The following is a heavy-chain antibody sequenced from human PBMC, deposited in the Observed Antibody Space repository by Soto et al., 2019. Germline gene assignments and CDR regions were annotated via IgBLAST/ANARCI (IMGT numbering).Heavy chain of an antibody. J-gene: IGHJ4*02. Sequence: GALVKVSCKASGYTFTGYHIHWVRQAPGQGLEWMGWIDPSTGGTNYAPKFQGRVTMTRDTSITTAYMELSRLRSDDTAVYYCARNYYDSSDRDYLDYWGQGTPVTVSS. CDR2: IDPSTGGT. CDR3: ARNYYDSSDRDYLDY. CDR1: GYTFTGYH. D-gene: IGHD3-22*01. V-gene: IGHV1-2*02.